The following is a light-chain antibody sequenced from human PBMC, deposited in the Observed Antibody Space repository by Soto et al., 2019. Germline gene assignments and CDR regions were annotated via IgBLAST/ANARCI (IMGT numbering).Light chain of an antibody. V-gene: IGLV2-23*01. Sequence: QSALTQPASVSGSPGQSITISCTGTSSDVGSYNLVSWYQQHPGKAPKLMIYEGSKRPSGVSNRFSGSKSGNTASLTISGLLAEDEADYYCCSHAGSNWVFGGGTKLTVL. CDR1: SSDVGSYNL. CDR2: EGS. J-gene: IGLJ3*02. CDR3: CSHAGSNWV.